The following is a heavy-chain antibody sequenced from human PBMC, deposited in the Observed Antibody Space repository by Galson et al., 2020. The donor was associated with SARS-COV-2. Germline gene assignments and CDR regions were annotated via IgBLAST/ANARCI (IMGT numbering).Heavy chain of an antibody. J-gene: IGHJ4*02. V-gene: IGHV1-18*01. D-gene: IGHD3-3*01. CDR1: GYTFTSYG. Sequence: ASVTVSCKASGYTFTSYGISWVRQAPGQGLEWMGWISAYNGNTNYAQKLQGRVTMTTDTSTSTAYMELRSLRSDDAAVYYCARVSTLDVDYWGQGTLVAVSS. CDR2: ISAYNGNT. CDR3: ARVSTLDVDY.